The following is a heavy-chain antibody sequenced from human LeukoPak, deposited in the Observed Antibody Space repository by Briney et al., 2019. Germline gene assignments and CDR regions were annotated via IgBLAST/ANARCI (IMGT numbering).Heavy chain of an antibody. V-gene: IGHV4-34*01. CDR3: ARVRYTAMVHFDY. J-gene: IGHJ4*02. Sequence: SETLSLTCAVYGGSFSGYYWSWIRQPPGKGLEWIGEINHSGSTNYNPSLKSRVTISVDKSKNQFSLKLSSVTAADTAVYYCARVRYTAMVHFDYWGQGTLVTVSS. CDR2: INHSGST. CDR1: GGSFSGYY. D-gene: IGHD5-18*01.